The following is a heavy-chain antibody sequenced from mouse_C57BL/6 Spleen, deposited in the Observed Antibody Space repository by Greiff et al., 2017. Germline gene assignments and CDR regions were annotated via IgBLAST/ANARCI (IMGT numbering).Heavy chain of an antibody. CDR1: GFTFSSYA. V-gene: IGHV5-9-1*02. J-gene: IGHJ2*01. CDR2: ISSGGDYI. CDR3: TRGTTVVYFDY. D-gene: IGHD1-1*01. Sequence: EVKLMESGEGLVKPGGSLKLSCAASGFTFSSYAMSWVRQTPEKRLEWVAYISSGGDYIYYADTVKGRFTISRDNARNTLYLQMSSLKSEDTAMYYCTRGTTVVYFDYWGQGTTLTVSS.